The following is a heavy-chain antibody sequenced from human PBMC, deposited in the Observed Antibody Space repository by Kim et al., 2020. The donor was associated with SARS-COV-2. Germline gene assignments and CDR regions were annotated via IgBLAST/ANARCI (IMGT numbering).Heavy chain of an antibody. CDR1: GFTFSSSW. J-gene: IGHJ4*02. V-gene: IGHV3-7*01. Sequence: GGSLRLSCAASGFTFSSSWMSWVRQAPGKGLEWVANIKKDGSDKYYADSVRGRFTISRDNAKNSLYLQMDSLRAEDTAVYYCARDLSISHPASIAKAPTPLDYWGQGTLVTVSS. CDR3: ARDLSISHPASIAKAPTPLDY. CDR2: IKKDGSDK. D-gene: IGHD2-15*01.